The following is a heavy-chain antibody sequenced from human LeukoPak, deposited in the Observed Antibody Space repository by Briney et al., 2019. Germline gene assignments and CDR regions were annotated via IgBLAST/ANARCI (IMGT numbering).Heavy chain of an antibody. CDR3: ARDPTGDGDAFDI. D-gene: IGHD7-27*01. Sequence: ASVKVSCKASGGTFSSYAISWVRQAPGQGLEWMGGIIPIFGTANYAQKFQGRVTITTDESTSTAYVELSSLRSEDTAVYYCARDPTGDGDAFDIWGQGTMVTVSS. CDR2: IIPIFGTA. J-gene: IGHJ3*02. CDR1: GGTFSSYA. V-gene: IGHV1-69*05.